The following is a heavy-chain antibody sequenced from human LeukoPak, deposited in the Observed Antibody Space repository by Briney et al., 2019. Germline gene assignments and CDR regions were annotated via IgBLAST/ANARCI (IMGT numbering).Heavy chain of an antibody. D-gene: IGHD1-26*01. CDR1: GGTFSSYA. V-gene: IGHV1-69*04. CDR3: ARDGARVGATYYYYYGMDV. CDR2: IIPILGTA. J-gene: IGHJ6*02. Sequence: SVKVSCKASGGTFSSYAISWVRQAPGQGLEWMGRIIPILGTANYAQKFQGRVTITADKSTSTAYMELSSLRSEDTAVYYCARDGARVGATYYYYYGMDVWGQGTTVTVSS.